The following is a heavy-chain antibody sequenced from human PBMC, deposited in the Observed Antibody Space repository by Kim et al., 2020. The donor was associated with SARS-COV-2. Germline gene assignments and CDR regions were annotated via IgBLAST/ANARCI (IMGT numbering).Heavy chain of an antibody. V-gene: IGHV3-7*01. Sequence: GGSLRLSCAASGFIFSGYWMGWVRQAPGKGLECVAHIKQDESEEYYVDSVKGRFTISRDNAKKSLYLQMNSLRAEDTAVYYCARKYYDDGSGYRPLDYWG. D-gene: IGHD3-22*01. J-gene: IGHJ4*01. CDR2: IKQDESEE. CDR3: ARKYYDDGSGYRPLDY. CDR1: GFIFSGYW.